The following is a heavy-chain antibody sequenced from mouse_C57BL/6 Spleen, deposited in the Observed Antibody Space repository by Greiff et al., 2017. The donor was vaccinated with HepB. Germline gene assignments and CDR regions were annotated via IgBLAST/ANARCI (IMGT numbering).Heavy chain of an antibody. Sequence: EVQVVESGPELVKPGASVKIPCKASGYTFTDYNMDWVKQSHGKSLEWIGDINPNNGGTIYNQKFKGKATLTVDKSSSTAYMELRSLTSEDTAVYYCARREDYGSSYWYFDVWGTGTTVTVSS. CDR2: INPNNGGT. D-gene: IGHD1-1*01. CDR3: ARREDYGSSYWYFDV. J-gene: IGHJ1*03. V-gene: IGHV1-18*01. CDR1: GYTFTDYN.